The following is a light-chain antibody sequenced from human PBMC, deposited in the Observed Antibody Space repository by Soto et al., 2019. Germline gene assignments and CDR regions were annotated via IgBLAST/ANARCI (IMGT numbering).Light chain of an antibody. J-gene: IGKJ1*01. CDR2: CAS. CDR1: QSVLYNSNNRNY. CDR3: QQYYSNPRT. Sequence: VMTQSPDSLAVSVGERATINCKSSQSVLYNSNNRNYLAWYQQKPGQPPKLIIYCASTRESGVPDRFSGSGSGTDFTLTISSLQAEDVAVYYCQQYYSNPRTFGQGTKVEIK. V-gene: IGKV4-1*01.